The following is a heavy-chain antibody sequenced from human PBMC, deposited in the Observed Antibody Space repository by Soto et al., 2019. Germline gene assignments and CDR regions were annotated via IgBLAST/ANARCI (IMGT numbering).Heavy chain of an antibody. CDR2: ISYDGSNK. Sequence: QVQLVESGGGVVQPGRSLRLSCAASGFTFSSYGMHWVRQAPGKGLEWVAVISYDGSNKYYADSVKGRFTISRDNSKNTLYLQMNSLRAEDTAVYYCAKEYYYDSSGGYWGQGTLVTVSS. D-gene: IGHD3-22*01. V-gene: IGHV3-30*18. CDR3: AKEYYYDSSGGY. J-gene: IGHJ4*02. CDR1: GFTFSSYG.